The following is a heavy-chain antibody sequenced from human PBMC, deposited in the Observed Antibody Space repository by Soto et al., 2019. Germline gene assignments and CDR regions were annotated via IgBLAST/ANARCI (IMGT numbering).Heavy chain of an antibody. D-gene: IGHD2-2*01. J-gene: IGHJ6*03. CDR1: GGSICSGGYY. CDR2: INYSGST. V-gene: IGHV4-31*03. Sequence: SETLSLTCTVSGGSICSGGYYWSWIRQHPGKGLEWIGYINYSGSTYYNPSLKSRVTISVDTSKNQFSLKLSSVTAADTAVYYCARSRYYYMDVWGKGTTVTVSS. CDR3: ARSRYYYMDV.